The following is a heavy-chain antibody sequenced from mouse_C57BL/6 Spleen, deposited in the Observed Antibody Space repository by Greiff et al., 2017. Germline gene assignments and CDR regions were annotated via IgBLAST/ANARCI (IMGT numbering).Heavy chain of an antibody. CDR1: GYTFTSYW. J-gene: IGHJ3*01. Sequence: QVQLKQPGAELVRPGSSVKLSCKASGYTFTSYWMHWVKQRPIQGLEWIGNIDPSDSETHYNQKFKDKASLTVDKSSSTAYMQLSSLTSEDSAVYYCARGELGPSFAYWGQGTLVTVSA. CDR3: ARGELGPSFAY. V-gene: IGHV1-52*01. D-gene: IGHD4-1*01. CDR2: IDPSDSET.